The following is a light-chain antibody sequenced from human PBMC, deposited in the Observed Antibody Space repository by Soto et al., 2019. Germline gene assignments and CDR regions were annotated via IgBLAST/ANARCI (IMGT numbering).Light chain of an antibody. CDR1: SSDIGVYDY. Sequence: QSALTQPPSASGSPGQSVTISCTGTSSDIGVYDYVSWYQRHPGKAPKLVIYDVTKRPSGVPDRFSGSKSGNTASLTVSRLQAEDEADYFCGSYAGTKNFVVFGGGTKVTVL. V-gene: IGLV2-8*01. J-gene: IGLJ2*01. CDR2: DVT. CDR3: GSYAGTKNFVV.